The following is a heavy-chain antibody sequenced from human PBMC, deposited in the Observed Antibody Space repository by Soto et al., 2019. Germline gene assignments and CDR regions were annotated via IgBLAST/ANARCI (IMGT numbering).Heavy chain of an antibody. CDR2: IYPGDSDT. V-gene: IGHV5-51*01. Sequence: GESLKISCKGSGYSFTSYWIGWVRQMPGKGLEWMGIIYPGDSDTRYSPSFQGQVTISADKSISTAYLQWSSLKASDTATYYCASHIGGGAGVVIAPDWFDPWGQGTLVTVSS. CDR1: GYSFTSYW. D-gene: IGHD3-3*01. CDR3: ASHIGGGAGVVIAPDWFDP. J-gene: IGHJ5*02.